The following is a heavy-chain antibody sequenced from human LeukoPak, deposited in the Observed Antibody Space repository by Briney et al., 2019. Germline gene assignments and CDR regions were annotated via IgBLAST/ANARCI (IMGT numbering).Heavy chain of an antibody. CDR2: ISACNGNT. D-gene: IGHD3-9*01. J-gene: IGHJ4*02. Sequence: ASVKVSCKASGYTFTSYGISWVRQAPGQGLEWMGWISACNGNTNYAQKLQGRVTMTTDTSTSTAYMELRSLRSDDTAVYYCARAGLRYFDWLPYYFDYWGQGTLVTVSS. V-gene: IGHV1-18*01. CDR1: GYTFTSYG. CDR3: ARAGLRYFDWLPYYFDY.